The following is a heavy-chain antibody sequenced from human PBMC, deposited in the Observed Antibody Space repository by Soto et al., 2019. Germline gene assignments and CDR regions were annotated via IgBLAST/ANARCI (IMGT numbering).Heavy chain of an antibody. CDR2: MYFSGTT. D-gene: IGHD3-10*01. CDR1: GVSLSSGGFY. CDR3: ARDNTGSLDS. Sequence: PSETLSLTCSVSGVSLSSGGFYWSWIRLTPGKGLEWIGHMYFSGTTYYNPSLRGRLAMPVDPSKNQFSLRLTSVTAADTAVYYCARDNTGSLDSWGQGTLVTVSS. V-gene: IGHV4-31*03. J-gene: IGHJ5*01.